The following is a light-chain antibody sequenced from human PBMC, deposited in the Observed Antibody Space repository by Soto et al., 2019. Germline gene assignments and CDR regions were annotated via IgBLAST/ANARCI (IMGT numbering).Light chain of an antibody. CDR2: DVN. CDR1: SSDIGLYNF. CDR3: CSYTSTTAYV. V-gene: IGLV2-14*03. J-gene: IGLJ1*01. Sequence: HSVLTQPASVSGSPGQSITISCTGTSSDIGLYNFVSWYQQHPGKAPKLMIYDVNNRPSGVSDRFSGSKSGNTASLTISGLQAEDEADYYCCSYTSTTAYVFGTGTKLTVL.